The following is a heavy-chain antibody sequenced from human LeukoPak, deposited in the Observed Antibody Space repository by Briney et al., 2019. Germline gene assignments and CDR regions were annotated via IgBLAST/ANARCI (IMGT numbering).Heavy chain of an antibody. CDR1: GGSISSYY. V-gene: IGHV4-4*07. CDR2: IYTSGST. CDR3: ARDLYGVYGSVGEYYFDD. D-gene: IGHD4-17*01. J-gene: IGHJ4*02. Sequence: SETLSLTCTVSGGSISSYYWRWIRQPAGKGLEWIGRIYTSGSTNYNPSLKSRVTMSVDTSKNQFSLKLNSVTAADTAAYYCARDLYGVYGSVGEYYFDDWGQRTLVTVPS.